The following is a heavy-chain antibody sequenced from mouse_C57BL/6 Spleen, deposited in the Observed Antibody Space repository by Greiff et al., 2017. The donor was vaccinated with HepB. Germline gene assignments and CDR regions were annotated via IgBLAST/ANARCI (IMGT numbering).Heavy chain of an antibody. J-gene: IGHJ3*01. D-gene: IGHD1-1*01. CDR3: ARDRHGSPFAY. CDR2: IDPSDSET. V-gene: IGHV1-52*01. Sequence: QVQLQQPGAELVRPGSSVKLSCKASGYTFTSYWMHWVKQRPIQGLEWIGNIDPSDSETHYNQKFKDKATLTVDKSSSTAYMQLSSLTSEDSAVYYCARDRHGSPFAYWGQGTLVTVSA. CDR1: GYTFTSYW.